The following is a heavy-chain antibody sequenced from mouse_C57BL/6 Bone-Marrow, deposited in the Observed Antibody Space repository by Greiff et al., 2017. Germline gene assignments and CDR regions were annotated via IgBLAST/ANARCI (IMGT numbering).Heavy chain of an antibody. CDR3: AREEEVPYY. CDR2: ISDGGSYT. Sequence: EAQGVESGGGLVKPGGSLKLSCAASGFTFSSYAMSWVRQTPEKRLEWVATISDGGSYTYYPDNVKGRFTLSRDNAKNNLYLQMSHLKSEDTAMYYCAREEEVPYYWGQGTSVTVSS. J-gene: IGHJ4*01. V-gene: IGHV5-4*01. CDR1: GFTFSSYA. D-gene: IGHD2-14*01.